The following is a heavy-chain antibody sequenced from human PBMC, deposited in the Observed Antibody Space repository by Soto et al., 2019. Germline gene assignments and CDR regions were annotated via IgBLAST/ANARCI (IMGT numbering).Heavy chain of an antibody. Sequence: EVQLWESGGGLVQPGGSLRLSCAASVFTFSSYAMSWVRQAPGKWLEWVAAISGSGGSTYYADSVKGRFTISRDNSKNPLYLQMNSLRAEDTAVYSCAKCSGGSCQNETAWFDPWGQGTLVAVSS. CDR1: VFTFSSYA. CDR3: AKCSGGSCQNETAWFDP. J-gene: IGHJ5*02. CDR2: ISGSGGST. D-gene: IGHD2-15*01. V-gene: IGHV3-23*01.